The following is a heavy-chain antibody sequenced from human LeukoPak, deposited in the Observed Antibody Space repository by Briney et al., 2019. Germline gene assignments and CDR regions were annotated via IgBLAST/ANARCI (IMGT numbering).Heavy chain of an antibody. V-gene: IGHV3-21*01. D-gene: IGHD6-13*01. J-gene: IGHJ4*02. CDR1: GFTYSSYS. CDR3: ARLGSSPPVPTAPVNY. Sequence: PGGSLRLSCAASGFTYSSYSMNWVRQAPGKGLEWVSSISSSSSYIYYADSVKGRFTISRDNAKNSLYLQMNSLRAEDTAVYYCARLGSSPPVPTAPVNYWGQGTLVTVSS. CDR2: ISSSSSYI.